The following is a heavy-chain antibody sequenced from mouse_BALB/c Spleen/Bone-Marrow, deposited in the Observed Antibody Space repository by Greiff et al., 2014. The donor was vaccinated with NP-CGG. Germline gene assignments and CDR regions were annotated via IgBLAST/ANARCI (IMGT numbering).Heavy chain of an antibody. J-gene: IGHJ4*01. D-gene: IGHD2-12*01. CDR3: ARQLLYAMDY. Sequence: EVQLQQSGGGLVKPGGSLKLSCAASGFAFSSYEMSWVRQTPEKRLEWVATISSGGSYTYYPDSVKGRFTISRDNARNTLYLQMSSLRSEDTALYYCARQLLYAMDYWGQGTSVTVSS. CDR1: GFAFSSYE. CDR2: ISSGGSYT. V-gene: IGHV5-9*02.